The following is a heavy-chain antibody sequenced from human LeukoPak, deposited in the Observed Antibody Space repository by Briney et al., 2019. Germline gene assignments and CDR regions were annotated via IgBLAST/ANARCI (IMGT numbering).Heavy chain of an antibody. D-gene: IGHD2-8*01. CDR2: IYHSGTT. CDR1: GDSNSSSY. J-gene: IGHJ4*02. V-gene: IGHV4-59*01. Sequence: SETLSLTCIVSGDSNSSSYWTWIRQPPGKGLEWIGYIYHSGTTSYNPSLKSRVTISLNTSKNQFSLRLSSVTAADTAVYFCARDSGYCDTNACTDYFDLWGQGTLVAVST. CDR3: ARDSGYCDTNACTDYFDL.